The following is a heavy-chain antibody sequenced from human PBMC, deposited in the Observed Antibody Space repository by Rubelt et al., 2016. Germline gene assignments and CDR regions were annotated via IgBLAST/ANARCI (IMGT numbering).Heavy chain of an antibody. J-gene: IGHJ4*02. CDR1: GFSLTANPVG. CDR2: IYWDATK. D-gene: IGHD1-1*01. Sequence: QITLEESGPTRVKPTQTLTLTCTFSGFSLTANPVGVGWIRHPPGRALEWLALIYWDATKRYSPSLKNRLPIMTDSSNNQVVIIMTNMDPVDTGTDFGAHRGGGPGWNEAHFDYWGQGTLVTVSS. V-gene: IGHV2-5*02. CDR3: AHRGGGPGWNEAHFDY.